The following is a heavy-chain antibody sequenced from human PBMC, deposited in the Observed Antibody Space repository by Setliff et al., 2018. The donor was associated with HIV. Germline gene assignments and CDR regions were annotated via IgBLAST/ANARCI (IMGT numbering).Heavy chain of an antibody. CDR1: GGSINSGSYF. CDR3: ARGREVGGAFDI. J-gene: IGHJ3*02. Sequence: SETLSLTCSVSGGSINSGSYFWSWIRQPAGKGLEWIGHIYTSGSTNYNPSLKSRVTMSVNTSKHQFYLKLTSVTAADTAVYYCARGREVGGAFDIWGQGTMVTVSS. CDR2: IYTSGST. V-gene: IGHV4-61*09. D-gene: IGHD1-26*01.